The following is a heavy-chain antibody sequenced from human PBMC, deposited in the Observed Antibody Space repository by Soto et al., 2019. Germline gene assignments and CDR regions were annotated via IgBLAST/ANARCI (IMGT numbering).Heavy chain of an antibody. CDR1: GFTFSTYS. CDR3: AREHVAGYYNVLGY. Sequence: QVQLVESGGGVVQPGRSLRLSCAASGFTFSTYSMHWVRQAPGKGLERVAVLSYDVRNKFYADSVKGRFTISRDNAKNTLYLQMNSLSTEDTAVYYCAREHVAGYYNVLGYWGQGTLVTVSS. CDR2: LSYDVRNK. D-gene: IGHD3-9*01. J-gene: IGHJ4*02. V-gene: IGHV3-30*04.